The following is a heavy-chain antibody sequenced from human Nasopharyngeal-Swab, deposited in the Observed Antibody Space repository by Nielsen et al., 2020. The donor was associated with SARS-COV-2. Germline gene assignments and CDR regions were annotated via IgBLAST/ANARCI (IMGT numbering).Heavy chain of an antibody. D-gene: IGHD1-26*01. Sequence: SETLSLTCSVSGGSFNGFNWNWIRQPPGKGLEWIGEINHNERTNYNPSLKSRVTMSVDTSKNQFSLKLNSVTATDTAVYYCARGYGSFPYYFDHWGQGTLVTVSS. CDR3: ARGYGSFPYYFDH. V-gene: IGHV4-34*01. CDR1: GGSFNGFN. CDR2: INHNERT. J-gene: IGHJ4*02.